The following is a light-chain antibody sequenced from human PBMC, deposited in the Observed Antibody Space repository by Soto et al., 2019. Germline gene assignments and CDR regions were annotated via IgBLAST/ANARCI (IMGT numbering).Light chain of an antibody. Sequence: QSALTQPASVSGSPGQSITISCTGTSSDVGGYEYVLWYQQHPGKAPKLMIYDVSNWPSGVSNRFSGSKSGNTASLTISGLQAEDEADYYCSSYTSSSPLYVFGTGTKLTVL. CDR1: SSDVGGYEY. CDR2: DVS. J-gene: IGLJ1*01. V-gene: IGLV2-14*01. CDR3: SSYTSSSPLYV.